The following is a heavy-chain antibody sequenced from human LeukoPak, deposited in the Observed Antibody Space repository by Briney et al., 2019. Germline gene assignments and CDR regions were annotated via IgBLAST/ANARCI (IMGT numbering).Heavy chain of an antibody. CDR1: GYTFTRYG. J-gene: IGHJ4*02. CDR2: INTYNGNT. V-gene: IGHV1-18*01. CDR3: ATNYYDSSGYYSIDY. D-gene: IGHD3-22*01. Sequence: ASVTVSCKASGYTFTRYGISWVRQAPGQGLEWMGWINTYNGNTDYAQTLQGRVTMTTDTSTSTAYMELRSLRSDDTALYYCATNYYDSSGYYSIDYWGQGTLVTVSS.